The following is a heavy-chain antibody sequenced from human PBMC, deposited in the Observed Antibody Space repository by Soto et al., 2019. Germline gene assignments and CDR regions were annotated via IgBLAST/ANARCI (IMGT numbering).Heavy chain of an antibody. Sequence: EGQLVESGGNLVRPGGSLRLSCEASGFVFSTYSMNWVRQAPGKGLEWISYISSTSGTIYYAVSVKGRFTIFRDNAKNSLFLQMNGLRDDDTAVYYCANQKIRFSVAGTLYGLGVWGQGTTVTVSS. J-gene: IGHJ6*02. CDR1: GFVFSTYS. CDR2: ISSTSGTI. V-gene: IGHV3-48*02. CDR3: ANQKIRFSVAGTLYGLGV. D-gene: IGHD6-19*01.